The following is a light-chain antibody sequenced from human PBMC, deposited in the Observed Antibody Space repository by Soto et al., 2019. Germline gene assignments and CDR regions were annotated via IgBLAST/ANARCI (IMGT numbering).Light chain of an antibody. Sequence: EIVMTQSPATLSVSPGERATLSCRASQSVSSNLAWYQQKPGQAPRLLIYGASTRATGIPARFSGSGSGTEFTLTISSLQSEDFVVYYGNQHDDWPYTFGQGTKLEIK. CDR1: QSVSSN. CDR2: GAS. J-gene: IGKJ2*01. V-gene: IGKV3-15*01. CDR3: NQHDDWPYT.